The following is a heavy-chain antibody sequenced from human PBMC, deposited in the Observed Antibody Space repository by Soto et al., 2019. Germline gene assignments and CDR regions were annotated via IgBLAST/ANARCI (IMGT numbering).Heavy chain of an antibody. J-gene: IGHJ4*02. CDR3: ARGPGGFGDFSVDY. CDR1: GGSISQYY. V-gene: IGHV4-4*07. D-gene: IGHD3-10*01. Sequence: QVQLQESGPGLVKPSETLSLSSGVSGGSISQYYWSWIRQPAGKGLEWIGRIYSGGSTNYNPSLESRVTMSVDTSKNKFSLKLSSVTAADTAVYYCARGPGGFGDFSVDYWGQGTLVTVSS. CDR2: IYSGGST.